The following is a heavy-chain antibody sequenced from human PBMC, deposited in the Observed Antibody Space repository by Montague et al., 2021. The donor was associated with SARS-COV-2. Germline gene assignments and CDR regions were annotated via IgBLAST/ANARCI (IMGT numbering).Heavy chain of an antibody. Sequence: SGSTNYNPSLQSRVIISVDRSKIQFSLKLNSVTAADTAIYYCARLPYENSYGMDVWGQGTTGTVSS. V-gene: IGHV4-61*07. D-gene: IGHD5-12*01. J-gene: IGHJ6*02. CDR2: SGST. CDR3: ARLPYENSYGMDV.